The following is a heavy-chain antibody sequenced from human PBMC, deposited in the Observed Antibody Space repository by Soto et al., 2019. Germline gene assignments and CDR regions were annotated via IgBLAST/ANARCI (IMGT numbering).Heavy chain of an antibody. CDR2: IYYSGRT. D-gene: IGHD6-13*01. CDR1: GGSVRSSSYY. J-gene: IGHJ4*02. CDR3: ARHEGGAAAYRPLDY. Sequence: QLRLQESGPGLVKSSETLSLTCTVSGGSVRSSSYYWGWILQLPGKGLEWIASIYYSGRTHNNPALKSRVTMSIDTYTNQFSLKMNSVTAADTAVYYCARHEGGAAAYRPLDYWGQGTLVTVSS. V-gene: IGHV4-39*01.